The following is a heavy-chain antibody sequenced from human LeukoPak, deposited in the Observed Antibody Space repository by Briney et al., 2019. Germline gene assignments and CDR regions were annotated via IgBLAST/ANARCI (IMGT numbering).Heavy chain of an antibody. CDR3: ARSNGAADS. D-gene: IGHD3-10*01. V-gene: IGHV3-74*01. CDR1: GFTFNKYW. Sequence: GGSLRLSCAASGFTFNKYWMYWVRQPPGKGLEWISLIKNDGRSTTYADSVKGRFTISTDNGKSMLYLQMNGLRAEDTALYYCARSNGAADSWGQGTLVTVSS. J-gene: IGHJ4*02. CDR2: IKNDGRST.